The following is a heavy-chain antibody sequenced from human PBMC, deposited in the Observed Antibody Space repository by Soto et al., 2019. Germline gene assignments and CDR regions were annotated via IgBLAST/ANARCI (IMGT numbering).Heavy chain of an antibody. CDR2: ISAYNGNT. V-gene: IGHV1-18*04. Sequence: GASVKVSCKASGYTFTSYGISWVRQAPGQGLEWMGWISAYNGNTNYAQKLQGRVTMTTDTSTSTAYMELRSLRSDDTAVYYCARDWTIFGVVIRLTYWGQGTLVTVSS. J-gene: IGHJ4*02. D-gene: IGHD3-3*01. CDR1: GYTFTSYG. CDR3: ARDWTIFGVVIRLTY.